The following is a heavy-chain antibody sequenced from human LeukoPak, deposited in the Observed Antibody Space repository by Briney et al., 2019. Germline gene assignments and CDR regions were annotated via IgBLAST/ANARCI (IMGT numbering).Heavy chain of an antibody. D-gene: IGHD1-26*01. CDR1: GGSFSGYY. V-gene: IGHV4-34*01. CDR2: INHSGST. CDR3: ARGPMTVGASPFDY. J-gene: IGHJ4*02. Sequence: SETLSLTCAVYGGSFSGYYWSWIRQPPGKGLEWIGEINHSGSTNYNPSLKSRVTISVDTSKSQFSLKLSSVTAADTAVYYCARGPMTVGASPFDYWGQGTLVTVSS.